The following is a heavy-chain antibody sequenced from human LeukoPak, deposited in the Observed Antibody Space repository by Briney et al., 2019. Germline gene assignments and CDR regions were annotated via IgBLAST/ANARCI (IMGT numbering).Heavy chain of an antibody. CDR2: IYYSGST. J-gene: IGHJ3*02. V-gene: IGHV4-39*07. CDR1: GGSISSSSYY. CDR3: ARTTSSWYYDSFDI. D-gene: IGHD6-13*01. Sequence: SETLSLTCTVSGGSISSSSYYWGWIRQPPGKGLEWIGSIYYSGSTYYNPSLKSRVTISLDTSKNHFSLKLSSVTVADTAVYYCARTTSSWYYDSFDIWGQGTMVTVSS.